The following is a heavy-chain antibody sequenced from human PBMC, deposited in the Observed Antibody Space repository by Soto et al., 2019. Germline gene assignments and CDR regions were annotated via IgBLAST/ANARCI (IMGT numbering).Heavy chain of an antibody. CDR3: ARGSTESGTFGNY. CDR1: GFTFSSYG. Sequence: QVQLVESGRGVVQPGRSLRLSCAASGFTFSSYGMHWVRQAPGKGLEWVAVIWYDGSNKYYADSVKGRFTISRDNSKNTLYLQMNSLRAEDTAVYYCARGSTESGTFGNYWGQGTLVTVSS. D-gene: IGHD2-2*01. J-gene: IGHJ4*02. V-gene: IGHV3-33*01. CDR2: IWYDGSNK.